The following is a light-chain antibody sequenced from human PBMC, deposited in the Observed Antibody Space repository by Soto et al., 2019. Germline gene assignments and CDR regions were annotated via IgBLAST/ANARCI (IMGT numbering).Light chain of an antibody. CDR3: CSYAGSSTLL. CDR2: AVS. CDR1: SSDIGSYNL. Sequence: QSVLTQPASVSGSPGQSITVSCTGTSSDIGSYNLVSWYQHHPGKAPKLMIYAVSKRPSGVSSRFSSSKSGNTASLTISGLQAEDEADYFCCSYAGSSTLLFGGGTKLTVL. J-gene: IGLJ3*02. V-gene: IGLV2-23*02.